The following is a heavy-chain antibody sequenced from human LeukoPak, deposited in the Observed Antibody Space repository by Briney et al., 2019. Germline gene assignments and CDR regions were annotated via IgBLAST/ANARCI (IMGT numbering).Heavy chain of an antibody. J-gene: IGHJ4*02. V-gene: IGHV4-30-4*08. CDR2: IYYSGST. CDR1: GGSISSGVYY. D-gene: IGHD1-26*01. Sequence: SETLSLTCTVSGGSISSGVYYWSWIRQPPGKGLEWIGYIYYSGSTYYNPSLKSRVTISVDTSKNQFSLKLSSVTAADTAVYYCARRKNLVGATDYWGQGTLVTVSS. CDR3: ARRKNLVGATDY.